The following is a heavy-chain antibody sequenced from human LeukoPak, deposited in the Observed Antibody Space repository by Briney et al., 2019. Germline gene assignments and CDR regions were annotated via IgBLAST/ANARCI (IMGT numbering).Heavy chain of an antibody. CDR2: IIPIFGTA. Sequence: SVKVSCKASGGTFSSYAISWVRQAPGQGLEWMGGIIPIFGTANYAQKFQGRVTITADESTSTAYMELSSLRSEDTAVYYCARGPREADPGILGYSYYYYGMDVWGLGTTVTVSS. CDR1: GGTFSSYA. V-gene: IGHV1-69*01. CDR3: ARGPREADPGILGYSYYYYGMDV. J-gene: IGHJ6*02. D-gene: IGHD3-3*01.